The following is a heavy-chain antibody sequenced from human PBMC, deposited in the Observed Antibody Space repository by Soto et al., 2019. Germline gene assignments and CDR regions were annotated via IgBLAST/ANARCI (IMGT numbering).Heavy chain of an antibody. D-gene: IGHD7-27*01. CDR2: INPSGGST. V-gene: IGHV1-46*01. Sequence: ASVKVSCKPSGYTFTSYYMHWVRQAPGQGLEWMGIINPSGGSTSYAQKFQGRVTMTRDTSTSTAYMELSSLRSEDTAVYYCTRGPPNWGFDSWGQGTLVTVSS. CDR3: TRGPPNWGFDS. J-gene: IGHJ5*01. CDR1: GYTFTSYY.